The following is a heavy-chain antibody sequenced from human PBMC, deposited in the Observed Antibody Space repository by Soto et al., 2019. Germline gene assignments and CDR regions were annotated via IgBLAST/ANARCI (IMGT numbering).Heavy chain of an antibody. CDR3: AKERQFRSYYESAGHYNN. D-gene: IGHD3-10*01. J-gene: IGHJ4*02. V-gene: IGHV3-23*01. Sequence: EVQLLESGGGLVQPGGSLRLSCVASGFTFKNYDMRWVRQAPGKGLEWVSGISGSGGVTYYADSVKGRFTISRDNSKNTLYLQMNSLRANDTAVYYCAKERQFRSYYESAGHYNNWGQGTLVTVSS. CDR2: ISGSGGVT. CDR1: GFTFKNYD.